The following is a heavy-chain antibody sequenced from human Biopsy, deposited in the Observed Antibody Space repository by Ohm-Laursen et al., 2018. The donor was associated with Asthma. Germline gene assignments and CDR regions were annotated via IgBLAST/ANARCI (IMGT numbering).Heavy chain of an antibody. Sequence: GSLRLSCTASGFTLSDYYMTWIRQAPGKGLGWVSYIDKSSNSIYYGDSVKGRFTISRDNAKNLLYLQMNSLRADDTAVYFCARLAYYDRSGTHYFDHWGQGNLVTVSS. J-gene: IGHJ4*02. CDR2: IDKSSNSI. V-gene: IGHV3-11*01. CDR1: GFTLSDYY. CDR3: ARLAYYDRSGTHYFDH. D-gene: IGHD3-22*01.